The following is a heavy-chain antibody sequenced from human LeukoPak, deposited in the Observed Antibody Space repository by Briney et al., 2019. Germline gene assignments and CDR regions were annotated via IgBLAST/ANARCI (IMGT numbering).Heavy chain of an antibody. J-gene: IGHJ4*02. D-gene: IGHD6-25*01. Sequence: GSLKPPCAGSGFNLRTYPMHWVRQGPGKGLEWVAFIWPDGSKKFYAASVTGRFTISRDNSNHTLYLQMNSLRPEDTALYFCAKISSSAEPNFDYWGQGILLTVSS. CDR2: IWPDGSKK. CDR3: AKISSSAEPNFDY. CDR1: GFNLRTYP. V-gene: IGHV3-30*02.